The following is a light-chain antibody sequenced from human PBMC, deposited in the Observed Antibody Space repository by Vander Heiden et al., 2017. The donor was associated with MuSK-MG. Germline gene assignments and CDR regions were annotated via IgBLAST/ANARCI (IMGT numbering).Light chain of an antibody. V-gene: IGKV3-15*01. CDR2: GAS. J-gene: IGKJ1*01. CDR3: QQYNNWPPWT. Sequence: EIVITQSPATLSVSPGERATPSCRASQSVSSNLAWYQQKPGQAPRLLIYGASTRATGIPARFSGSGSGTECTLTISSLQSEDFAVYYCQQYNNWPPWTFGQGTKVEIK. CDR1: QSVSSN.